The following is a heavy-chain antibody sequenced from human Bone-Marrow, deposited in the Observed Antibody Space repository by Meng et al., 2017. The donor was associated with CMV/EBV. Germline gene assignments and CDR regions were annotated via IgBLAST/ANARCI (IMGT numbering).Heavy chain of an antibody. V-gene: IGHV1-18*01. D-gene: IGHD1-26*01. J-gene: IGHJ4*02. Sequence: ASVKVSCKASGFTFTSYGISWVRQAPGQRPEWMGWISGSNGNTKSAQNVQGRVTMTTDTSTSTAYMELRSLRSDDTAVYYCARDRERIVGATDYWGQGTLVTVSS. CDR2: ISGSNGNT. CDR1: GFTFTSYG. CDR3: ARDRERIVGATDY.